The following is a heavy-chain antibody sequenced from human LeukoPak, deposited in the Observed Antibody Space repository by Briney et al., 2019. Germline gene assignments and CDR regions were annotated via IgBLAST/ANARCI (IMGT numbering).Heavy chain of an antibody. J-gene: IGHJ4*02. D-gene: IGHD3-16*02. CDR2: IYYSGST. CDR1: GGSISSSSYY. V-gene: IGHV4-39*07. CDR3: ARFQPRRYYFDY. Sequence: PSETLSLTCTVSGGSISSSSYYWGWIRQPPGEGLEWIGSIYYSGSTYYNPSLKSRVTISVDTSKNQFSLKLSSVTAADTAVYYCARFQPRRYYFDYWGQGTLVTVSS.